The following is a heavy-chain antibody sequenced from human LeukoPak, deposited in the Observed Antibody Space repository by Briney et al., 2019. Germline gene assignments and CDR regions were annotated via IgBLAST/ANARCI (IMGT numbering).Heavy chain of an antibody. J-gene: IGHJ6*03. CDR3: AKDRSSGYSTRGYYYYMDV. CDR2: ISGSGGST. CDR1: GFTFSSYA. D-gene: IGHD3-22*01. Sequence: GGSLRLSCAASGFTFSSYAMSWVRQAPGKGLEWVSAISGSGGSTYYADSVKGRFTISRDNSKNTLYLQMNSLRAEDTAVYYCAKDRSSGYSTRGYYYYMDVWGKGTTVTVSS. V-gene: IGHV3-23*01.